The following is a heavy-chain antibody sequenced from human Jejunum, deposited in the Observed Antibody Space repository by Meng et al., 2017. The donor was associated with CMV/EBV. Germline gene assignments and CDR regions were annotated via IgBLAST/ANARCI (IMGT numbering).Heavy chain of an antibody. V-gene: IGHV5-51*01. CDR2: IYPADSDI. D-gene: IGHD2-2*01. CDR1: GYTFTSNW. Sequence: SGYTFTSNWIAWVRRMPGKGLEWMGNIYPADSDIIYSPSFQGQVTISADKSILTAYVQWSSLKASDTAMYYCATWVTGSSSRCDNWGQGTRVTVSS. CDR3: ATWVTGSSSRCDN. J-gene: IGHJ4*02.